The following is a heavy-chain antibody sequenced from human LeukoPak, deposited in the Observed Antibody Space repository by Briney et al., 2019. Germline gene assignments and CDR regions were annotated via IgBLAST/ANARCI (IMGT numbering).Heavy chain of an antibody. CDR3: GRGGGVLGKYCSSTSCYGGHY. CDR1: GGTFSSYA. CDR2: IIPIFGTA. V-gene: IGHV1-69*05. Sequence: SVKVSCKASGGTFSSYAISWVRQAPGQGLEWMGGIIPIFGTANYAQKFQGRVTITTDESTGTAYMELSSLRSEDTGVYYCGRGGGVLGKYCSSTSCYGGHYWGQGTLVTVSS. J-gene: IGHJ4*02. D-gene: IGHD2-2*01.